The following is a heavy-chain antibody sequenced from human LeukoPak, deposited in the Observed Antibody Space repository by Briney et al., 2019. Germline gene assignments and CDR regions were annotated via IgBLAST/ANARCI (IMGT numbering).Heavy chain of an antibody. Sequence: SETLSLTCTVSGGSISSGSYYWSWIRQPAGKGLEWIGRIYTSGSTNYNPSLKSRVTMSVDTSKNQFSLKLSSVTAADTAVYYCARRWSRIAAAGRISRKNWFDPWGQGTLVTVSS. V-gene: IGHV4-61*02. CDR3: ARRWSRIAAAGRISRKNWFDP. J-gene: IGHJ5*02. CDR1: GGSISSGSYY. CDR2: IYTSGST. D-gene: IGHD6-13*01.